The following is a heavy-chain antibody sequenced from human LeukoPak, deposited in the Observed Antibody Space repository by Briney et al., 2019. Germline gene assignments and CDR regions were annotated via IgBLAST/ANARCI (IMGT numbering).Heavy chain of an antibody. CDR1: GGCFSGYY. CDR3: ARGRYFDGMDV. V-gene: IGHV4-34*01. CDR2: INHSGST. Sequence: SETLSLTCAVYGGCFSGYYWSWIRQPPGKGLEWIGEINHSGSTNYNPSLKSRVTISVDTSKNQFSLKLSSVTAADTAVYYCARGRYFDGMDVWGQGTTVTVSS. D-gene: IGHD3-9*01. J-gene: IGHJ6*02.